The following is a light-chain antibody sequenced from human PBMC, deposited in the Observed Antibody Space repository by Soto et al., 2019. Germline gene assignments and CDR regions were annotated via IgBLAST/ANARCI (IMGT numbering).Light chain of an antibody. J-gene: IGLJ2*01. CDR2: DVS. CDR1: SSDVGAYNF. V-gene: IGLV2-11*01. CDR3: CSYAGSYTWV. Sequence: QSALTQPRSVSGSPGQSVTISCTGTSSDVGAYNFVSWYQQHPGKAPKLMIYDVSKRPSGVPDRFSGSKSGNTASLTISGLQAEDEADYYCCSYAGSYTWVLGGGTKLTVL.